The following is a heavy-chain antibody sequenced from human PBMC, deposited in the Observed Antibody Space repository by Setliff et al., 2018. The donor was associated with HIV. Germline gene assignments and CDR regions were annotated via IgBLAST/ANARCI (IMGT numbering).Heavy chain of an antibody. J-gene: IGHJ4*02. Sequence: GESLKISCKGSGYSFTNYWVGWVRQMPGRGLEWMGIIYPIDSDTKYSPSFWGRVTISVDKSTDTAYLHWNSLRPADTAMYYCGRSGKSGELYAYWGQGTQVTVSS. CDR1: GYSFTNYW. CDR2: IYPIDSDT. D-gene: IGHD3-10*01. V-gene: IGHV5-51*01. CDR3: GRSGKSGELYAY.